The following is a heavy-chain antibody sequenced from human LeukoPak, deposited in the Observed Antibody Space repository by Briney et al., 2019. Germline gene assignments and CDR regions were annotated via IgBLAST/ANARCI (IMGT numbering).Heavy chain of an antibody. CDR3: ARLIAVADNWFDP. CDR2: IKQDGSEK. CDR1: GFTFSSYW. Sequence: GGSLRLSCAASGFTFSSYWMIWVRQAPGKGLEWVGNIKQDGSEKRYADSVRGRFSISRDNAQTSLYLQMNSLRAEDTAVYYCARLIAVADNWFDPWGQGTLVTVSS. V-gene: IGHV3-7*05. J-gene: IGHJ5*02. D-gene: IGHD6-13*01.